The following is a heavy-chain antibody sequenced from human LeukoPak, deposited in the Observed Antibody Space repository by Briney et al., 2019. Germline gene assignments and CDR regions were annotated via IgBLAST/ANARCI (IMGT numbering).Heavy chain of an antibody. D-gene: IGHD4-11*01. J-gene: IGHJ4*02. CDR1: GFTLSSNY. Sequence: GGPLRLSCVASGFTLSSNYMSWVRQAPGKGLEWVSVIYRGGGTYYADSVKGRFTISRENSKNTLYLQMNSLRAEETAVYYCARDRRMTTVAFIDFWGRGTLVTVSS. CDR2: IYRGGGT. CDR3: ARDRRMTTVAFIDF. V-gene: IGHV3-66*01.